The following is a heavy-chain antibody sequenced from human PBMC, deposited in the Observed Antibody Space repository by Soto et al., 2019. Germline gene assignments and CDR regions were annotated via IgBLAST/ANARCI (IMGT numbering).Heavy chain of an antibody. CDR2: ISAYNGNT. J-gene: IGHJ4*02. CDR3: AITLSYYDILTIFDY. Sequence: ASVKVSCKASGYTFTSYGISWVRQAPGQGLEWMGWISAYNGNTNYAQKLQGRVTMTTDTSTSTAYMELRSLRSDDTAVYYCAITLSYYDILTIFDYCGQGTLVTVSS. CDR1: GYTFTSYG. D-gene: IGHD3-9*01. V-gene: IGHV1-18*01.